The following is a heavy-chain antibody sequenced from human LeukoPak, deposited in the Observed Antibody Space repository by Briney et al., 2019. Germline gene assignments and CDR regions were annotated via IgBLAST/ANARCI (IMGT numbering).Heavy chain of an antibody. J-gene: IGHJ4*02. CDR1: GFTFSSYA. CDR2: ISGSGGST. CDR3: AKLGYGVYSSVDY. Sequence: GGSLRLSCAASGFTFSSYAIRWVRHATGKRLEWVSAISGSGGSTYYADSVKGRFTISRDNSKNTLYLQMNSLRAEDTAVYYCAKLGYGVYSSVDYWGQGTLVTVSS. V-gene: IGHV3-23*01. D-gene: IGHD6-25*01.